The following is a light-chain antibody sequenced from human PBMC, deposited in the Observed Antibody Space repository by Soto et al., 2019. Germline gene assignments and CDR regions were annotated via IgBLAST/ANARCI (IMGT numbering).Light chain of an antibody. CDR2: EVS. J-gene: IGLJ1*01. Sequence: QSALTQPASVSGSPEQSITISCTGTNSDVGGYNYVSWYQQRPRKAPRLMIYEVSNRPSGVSNRFSGSKSGNTASLTISGLQAEDEADYYCSSYTSITTHVFGTGTKLTVL. V-gene: IGLV2-14*01. CDR3: SSYTSITTHV. CDR1: NSDVGGYNY.